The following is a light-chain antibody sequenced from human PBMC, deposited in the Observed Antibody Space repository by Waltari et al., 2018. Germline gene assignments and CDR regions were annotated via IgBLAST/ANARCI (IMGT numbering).Light chain of an antibody. CDR3: QQYYTYSLWA. CDR1: ESIGTS. V-gene: IGKV1-5*01. J-gene: IGKJ1*01. Sequence: DIQMTQSPSTLSASVRDRLPFTCRASESIGTSLAWYQQKSGKAPKLLIYHASTLEGGVPSRFSGSGSGTDFTLTISSLQPDDFATYFCQQYYTYSLWAFGQGTKVETK. CDR2: HAS.